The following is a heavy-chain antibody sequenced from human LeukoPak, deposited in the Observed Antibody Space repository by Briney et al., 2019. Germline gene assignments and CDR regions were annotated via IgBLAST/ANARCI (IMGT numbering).Heavy chain of an antibody. J-gene: IGHJ4*02. CDR3: AGPYDDSGQAFDY. V-gene: IGHV3-73*01. CDR2: IRSKGNNYAT. Sequence: PGGSLRLSCAACGFCFSDSALRWVRQASGKGPEWVGSIRSKGNNYATAYAASVKGRFTIYRDDSKTTAYLQMNSLKTEDTAVYSCAGPYDDSGQAFDYWGRGTLVTVSS. D-gene: IGHD3-22*01. CDR1: GFCFSDSA.